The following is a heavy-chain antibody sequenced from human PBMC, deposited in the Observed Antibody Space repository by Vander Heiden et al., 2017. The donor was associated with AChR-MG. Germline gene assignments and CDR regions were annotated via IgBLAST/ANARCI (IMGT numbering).Heavy chain of an antibody. J-gene: IGHJ6*03. CDR2: ISYDGTDK. CDR3: AKEARDRESSSDMDV. V-gene: IGHV3-30*18. Sequence: QAQLVESGGGVIQPGRSLRLHCAASGFTFSNFTMHWVRQAPGKGLEWVAFISYDGTDKCYGDSVKGRFTISRDNSQNTLFMQMNSLRVEDTAVYYCAKEARDRESSSDMDVWGIGTTVTVSS. D-gene: IGHD6-6*01. CDR1: GFTFSNFT.